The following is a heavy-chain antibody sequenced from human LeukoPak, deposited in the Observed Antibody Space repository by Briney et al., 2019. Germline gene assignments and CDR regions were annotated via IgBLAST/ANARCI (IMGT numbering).Heavy chain of an antibody. CDR2: IYYSGST. D-gene: IGHD5-12*01. J-gene: IGHJ4*02. CDR1: GGSISSYY. CDR3: AGGTRKVRGYSGYDYDY. V-gene: IGHV4-59*01. Sequence: SETLSLTCTVSGGSISSYYWSWIRQPPGKGLEWIGYIYYSGSTNYNPSLKSRVTISVDTSKNQFSLKLSSVTAADTAVYYCAGGTRKVRGYSGYDYDYWGQGTLVTVSS.